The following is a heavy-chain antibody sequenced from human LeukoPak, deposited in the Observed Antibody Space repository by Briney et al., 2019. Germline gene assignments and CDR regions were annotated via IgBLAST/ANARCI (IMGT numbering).Heavy chain of an antibody. J-gene: IGHJ4*02. D-gene: IGHD1-1*01. V-gene: IGHV3-11*04. Sequence: GGSLRLSCEASGFTFSDYYMSWIRQAPGKGLEWVSYISSSGSVIYYADSVKGRFTISRDNVKNSLYLQVNSLRAEDTAVYYCASIHATGTFDYWGQGTLVTVSS. CDR1: GFTFSDYY. CDR2: ISSSGSVI. CDR3: ASIHATGTFDY.